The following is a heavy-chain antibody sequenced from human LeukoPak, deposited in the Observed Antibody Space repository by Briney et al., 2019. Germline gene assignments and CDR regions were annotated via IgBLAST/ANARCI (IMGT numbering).Heavy chain of an antibody. Sequence: GSSVNVSCKASGGTFSSYAISWVRQAPGQGLEWMGGIIPIFGTANYAQKFQGRVTITADEFTSTAYMELSSLRSEDTAVYYCASRARDEAVYCSGGSCDYWGQGTLVTVSS. CDR1: GGTFSSYA. J-gene: IGHJ4*02. D-gene: IGHD2-15*01. V-gene: IGHV1-69*01. CDR2: IIPIFGTA. CDR3: ASRARDEAVYCSGGSCDY.